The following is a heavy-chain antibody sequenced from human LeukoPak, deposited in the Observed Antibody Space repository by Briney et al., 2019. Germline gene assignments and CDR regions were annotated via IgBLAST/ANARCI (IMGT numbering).Heavy chain of an antibody. CDR3: ARDLAGSRWSAFDS. CDR2: INGYSNSI. V-gene: IGHV3-48*02. Sequence: PGGSLRLSCAASGSTFSSAGMNWVRQAPGKGLEWVSYINGYSNSIFYGDSVKGRFTISRDNAKNIVYLQMSNLADEDTAVYHCARDLAGSRWSAFDSWGQGALVTVSS. D-gene: IGHD3-10*01. J-gene: IGHJ4*02. CDR1: GSTFSSAG.